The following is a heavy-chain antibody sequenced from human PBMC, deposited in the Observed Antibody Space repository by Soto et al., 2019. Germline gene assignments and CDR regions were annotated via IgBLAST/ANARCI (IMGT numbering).Heavy chain of an antibody. CDR3: ARDLADIVVVPARFYYYYGMDV. V-gene: IGHV3-30-3*01. J-gene: IGHJ6*02. Sequence: QVQLVESVGGVVQPGRSLRLSCAASGFTFSSYAMHWVRQAPGKGLEWVAVISYDGSNKYYADSVKGRFTISRDNSKNTLYLQMNSLRAEDTAVYYCARDLADIVVVPARFYYYYGMDVWGQGTTVTVSS. CDR2: ISYDGSNK. D-gene: IGHD2-2*01. CDR1: GFTFSSYA.